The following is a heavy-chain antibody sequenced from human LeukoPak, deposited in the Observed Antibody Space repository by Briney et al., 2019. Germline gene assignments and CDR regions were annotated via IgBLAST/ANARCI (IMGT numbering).Heavy chain of an antibody. J-gene: IGHJ4*02. V-gene: IGHV3-9*03. D-gene: IGHD5-18*01. Sequence: GGSLRLSCAASGFPFDDHGMHWVRQAPGKGLEWVSGISWNSGSIGYADSVKGRFTISRDNAKDSLYLQMNSLRVEDMGLYYCTRASGYSSGAVDYWGQGTLVTVSS. CDR2: ISWNSGSI. CDR3: TRASGYSSGAVDY. CDR1: GFPFDDHG.